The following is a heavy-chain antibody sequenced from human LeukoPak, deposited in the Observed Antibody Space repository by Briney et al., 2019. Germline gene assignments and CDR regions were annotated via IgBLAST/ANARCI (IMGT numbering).Heavy chain of an antibody. V-gene: IGHV3-21*01. CDR2: ISSSSSYI. CDR1: GFTFSSYS. Sequence: GGSLRLSCAASGFTFSSYSMNWVRQAPGKGLEWVSSISSSSSYIYYADSVKGRFTISRDNAKNSLYLQMNSLRAEDTAVYYCARDLEGPYNRNVVSNYWGQGTLVTVSS. CDR3: ARDLEGPYNRNVVSNY. J-gene: IGHJ4*02. D-gene: IGHD1-14*01.